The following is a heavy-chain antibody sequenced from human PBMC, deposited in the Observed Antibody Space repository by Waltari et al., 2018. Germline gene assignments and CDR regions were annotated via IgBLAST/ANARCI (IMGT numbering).Heavy chain of an antibody. V-gene: IGHV4-59*13. CDR1: GPSIKTSY. CDR3: ARLAISGHFDY. J-gene: IGHJ4*02. Sequence: QVQLQESAPGLVKPSETLSLPCGFLGPSIKTSYWNWIRQPPGEGLQWVANIFYSGTTHYNPSLKNRVTISLDTSKNEVSLSLTSVTAADTAVYYCARLAISGHFDYWGQGVLVTVSS. CDR2: IFYSGTT.